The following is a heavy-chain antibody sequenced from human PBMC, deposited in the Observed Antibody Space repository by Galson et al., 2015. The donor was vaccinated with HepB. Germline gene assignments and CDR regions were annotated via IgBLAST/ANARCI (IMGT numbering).Heavy chain of an antibody. CDR1: GGSISSGSYY. CDR3: ASTMGYSSSPRFDY. Sequence: TLSLTCTVSGGSISSGSYYWSWIRQPAGKGLEWIGRIYTSGSTNYNPSLKSRVTMSVDTSKNQFSLKLSSVTAADTAVYYCASTMGYSSSPRFDYWGQGTLVTVSS. D-gene: IGHD6-13*01. J-gene: IGHJ4*02. CDR2: IYTSGST. V-gene: IGHV4-61*02.